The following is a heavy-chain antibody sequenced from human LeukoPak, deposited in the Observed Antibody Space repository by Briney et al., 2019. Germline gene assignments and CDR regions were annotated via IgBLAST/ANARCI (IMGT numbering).Heavy chain of an antibody. J-gene: IGHJ4*02. CDR3: ATTPLWFGELPDDY. D-gene: IGHD3-10*01. V-gene: IGHV3-23*01. CDR1: GVTFSSYA. CDR2: ISGSGGST. Sequence: PGGSLRLSCAASGVTFSSYAMSWVRQAPGKGLGWVSAISGSGGSTYYADSVKGRFTISRDNSKNTLYLQMNSLRAEDTAVYYCATTPLWFGELPDDYWGQGTLVTVSS.